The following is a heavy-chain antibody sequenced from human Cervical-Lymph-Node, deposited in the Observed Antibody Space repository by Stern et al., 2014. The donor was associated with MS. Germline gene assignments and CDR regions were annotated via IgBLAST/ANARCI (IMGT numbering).Heavy chain of an antibody. CDR1: GESIAGYY. Sequence: QLVQSGPGLVKPSETLSLTCTVSGESIAGYYWNWIRQPPGKGLEWIGYIYYSGYTTYNPSLKSRVTISLDTSKSHFSLKVTSVTAADTAIYYCARQKWDRDTYFEYWGQGSLVTVSS. J-gene: IGHJ4*02. D-gene: IGHD1-26*01. CDR2: IYYSGYT. V-gene: IGHV4-59*08. CDR3: ARQKWDRDTYFEY.